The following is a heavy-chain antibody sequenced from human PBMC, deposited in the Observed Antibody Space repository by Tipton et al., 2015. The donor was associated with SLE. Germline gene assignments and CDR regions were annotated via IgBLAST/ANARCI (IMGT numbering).Heavy chain of an antibody. D-gene: IGHD1-14*01. Sequence: LRLSCTVSGGSISSYYWSWIRQPPGKGLEWIGYIYYSGSTNYNPSLKSRVTTSVDTSKNQFSLKLSSVTAADTAVYYCARDLRSGGYYYYYYMDVWGKGTTVTVSS. V-gene: IGHV4-59*01. CDR1: GGSISSYY. CDR2: IYYSGST. J-gene: IGHJ6*03. CDR3: ARDLRSGGYYYYYYMDV.